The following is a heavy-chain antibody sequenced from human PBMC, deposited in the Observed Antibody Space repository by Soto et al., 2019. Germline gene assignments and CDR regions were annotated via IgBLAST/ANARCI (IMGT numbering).Heavy chain of an antibody. Sequence: GASVKVSCKASGYTFTSYGISWVRQAPGQGLEWMGWISAYNGNTNYAQKLQGRVTMTRDTSTSTVYMELSSLRSEDTAVYYCARGPDLRDAFDIWGQGTMVTVSS. CDR2: ISAYNGNT. CDR1: GYTFTSYG. V-gene: IGHV1-18*01. CDR3: ARGPDLRDAFDI. J-gene: IGHJ3*02.